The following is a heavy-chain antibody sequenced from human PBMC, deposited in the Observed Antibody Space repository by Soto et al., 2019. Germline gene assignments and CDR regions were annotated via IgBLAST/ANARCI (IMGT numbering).Heavy chain of an antibody. CDR3: ARDHLILPAHDFFYGSDV. CDR1: GFIFSMYS. J-gene: IGHJ6*02. Sequence: GSLRLSCEVSGFIFSMYSMSWVRQTPGKGLEWVAKTPQDGVDGHYADAVKGRFTISRDNGKNSLYLQMNNLRAEDTAVYYCARDHLILPAHDFFYGSDVWGRGATVTVSS. V-gene: IGHV3-7*03. CDR2: TPQDGVDG. D-gene: IGHD2-21*02.